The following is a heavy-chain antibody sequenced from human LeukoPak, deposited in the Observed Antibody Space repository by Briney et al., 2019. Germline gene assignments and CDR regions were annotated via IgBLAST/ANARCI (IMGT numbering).Heavy chain of an antibody. D-gene: IGHD4-17*01. CDR2: ISSSSTTI. CDR3: ARVYGDYFHY. CDR1: GFTFSTYT. Sequence: GGSLRLSCAASGFTFSTYTMNWVRQAPGKGLEWISYISSSSTTIYYADSVKGRFTISRDNAKNSLYLQMNSLRAEDTAVYYCARVYGDYFHYWGQGTMVTVSS. J-gene: IGHJ4*03. V-gene: IGHV3-48*01.